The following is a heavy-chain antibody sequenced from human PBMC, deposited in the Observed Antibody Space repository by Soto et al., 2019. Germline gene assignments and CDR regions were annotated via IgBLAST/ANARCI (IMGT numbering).Heavy chain of an antibody. J-gene: IGHJ3*02. Sequence: SETLSLTCAVYGGSFSGYYWSWIRQPPGKGLEWIGEINHSGSTYYNPSLKSRVTISVDTSKNQFSLKLSSVTAADTAVYYCAGWLLGWGAFDIWGQGTMVTVSS. CDR1: GGSFSGYY. V-gene: IGHV4-34*01. CDR3: AGWLLGWGAFDI. D-gene: IGHD3-22*01. CDR2: INHSGST.